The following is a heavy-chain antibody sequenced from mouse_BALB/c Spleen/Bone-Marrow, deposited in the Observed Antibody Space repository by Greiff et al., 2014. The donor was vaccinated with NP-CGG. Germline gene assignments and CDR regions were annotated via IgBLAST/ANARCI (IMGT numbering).Heavy chain of an antibody. V-gene: IGHV5-4*02. CDR1: GFTFSDFY. J-gene: IGHJ4*01. D-gene: IGHD1-1*02. CDR3: ARSGERYGAMDY. Sequence: EVMLVESGGGLVKPGGSLKLSCAASGFTFSDFYMFWFRQTPEKRLEWVATISDGGTYTYYPDSVKGRFTIPRDNAKNNLYLQMSSLKSEDTAIYYCARSGERYGAMDYWGQGTSVTVSS. CDR2: ISDGGTYT.